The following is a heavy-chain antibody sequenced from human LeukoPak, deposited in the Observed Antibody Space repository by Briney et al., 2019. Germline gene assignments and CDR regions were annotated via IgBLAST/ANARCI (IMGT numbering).Heavy chain of an antibody. CDR3: AKDSRDEYYDFLSGYYYYYYMDV. Sequence: GGSLRLTCAASGFTFSSYGMHWVRQAPGKGLEWVAVIWYDGSNKYYADSVKGRFTISRDNSKNTLYLQMNSLRAEDTAVYYCAKDSRDEYYDFLSGYYYYYYMDVWGKGTTVTVSS. V-gene: IGHV3-33*06. CDR2: IWYDGSNK. D-gene: IGHD3-3*01. CDR1: GFTFSSYG. J-gene: IGHJ6*03.